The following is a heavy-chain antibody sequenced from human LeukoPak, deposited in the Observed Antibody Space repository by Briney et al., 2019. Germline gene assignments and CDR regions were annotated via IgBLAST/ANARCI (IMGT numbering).Heavy chain of an antibody. CDR1: GGSISSNNYY. CDR3: ARRGYSYGLR. Sequence: PSETLSLTCTVSGGSISSNNYYWGWIRQPPGKGLEWIGSIYYSGSTNYNPSLKSRVTISVDTSKNQFTLKLSSVTAADTAVYYCARRGYSYGLRWGQGTLVTVSS. D-gene: IGHD5-18*01. CDR2: IYYSGST. J-gene: IGHJ4*02. V-gene: IGHV4-39*01.